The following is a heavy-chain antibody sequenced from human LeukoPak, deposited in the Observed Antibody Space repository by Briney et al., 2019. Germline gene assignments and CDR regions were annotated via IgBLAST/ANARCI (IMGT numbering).Heavy chain of an antibody. D-gene: IGHD3-9*01. CDR2: INPNSGGT. V-gene: IGHV1-2*02. CDR3: ARNWLSASSWFDP. CDR1: GYTXTGYY. J-gene: IGHJ5*02. Sequence: GASVEVSCKASGYTXTGYYMHWVRQAPGQGLEWLGWINPNSGGTNYAQKFQGRVTMTRDTSISTAYMELSRPRSDDTAVYYCARNWLSASSWFDPWGQGTLVTVSS.